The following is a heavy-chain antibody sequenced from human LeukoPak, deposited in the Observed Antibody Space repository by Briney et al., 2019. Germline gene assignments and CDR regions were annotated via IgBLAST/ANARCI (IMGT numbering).Heavy chain of an antibody. CDR1: GFTFSDYY. D-gene: IGHD5-12*01. Sequence: GGSLRLSCAASGFTFSDYYMSWIRQAPGKGLEWVSYISSSGSTIYYADSVKGRFTISRDNAKNSLYLQMNSLRAEDTAVYYCARVMRRVATEFDYWGQGTLVTVSS. J-gene: IGHJ4*02. CDR2: ISSSGSTI. V-gene: IGHV3-11*01. CDR3: ARVMRRVATEFDY.